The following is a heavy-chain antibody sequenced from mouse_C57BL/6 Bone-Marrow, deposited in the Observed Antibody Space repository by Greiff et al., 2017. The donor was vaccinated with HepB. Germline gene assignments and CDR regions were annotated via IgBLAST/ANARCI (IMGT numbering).Heavy chain of an antibody. J-gene: IGHJ1*03. CDR1: GYAFSSSW. CDR2: IYPGDGDT. V-gene: IGHV1-82*01. D-gene: IGHD1-1*01. Sequence: QVQLQQSGPELVKPGASVKISCKASGYAFSSSWMNWVKQRPGKGLEWIGRIYPGDGDTNYNGKFKGKATLTADKSSSTAYMQLSSLTSEDSAVYFCARFTTVVGPSYWYFDVWGTGTTVTVSS. CDR3: ARFTTVVGPSYWYFDV.